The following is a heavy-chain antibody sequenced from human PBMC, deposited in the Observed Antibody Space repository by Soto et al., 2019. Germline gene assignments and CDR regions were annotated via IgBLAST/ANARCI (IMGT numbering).Heavy chain of an antibody. J-gene: IGHJ4*02. CDR2: IKQDGSER. D-gene: IGHD3-10*01. Sequence: EVQLVESGGGLVQPGGSLRLSCVGSGFSFSSYWMNWVRQAPGKGLEWVANIKQDGSERYYVDSVKGRFTSSRDNAKNSLYLQMNSLRAEDTAVYYCAKYTSADDYWGQGTLVTFSS. V-gene: IGHV3-7*01. CDR3: AKYTSADDY. CDR1: GFSFSSYW.